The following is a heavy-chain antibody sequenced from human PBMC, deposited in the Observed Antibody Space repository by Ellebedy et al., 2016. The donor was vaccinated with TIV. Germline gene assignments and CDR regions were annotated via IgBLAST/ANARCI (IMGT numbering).Heavy chain of an antibody. Sequence: GGSLRLSXAASGFTFSKYWMHWVRQAPGEGLVWVSYINIDGSDTTYAGSVKGRFTISRDNAKTSLYLQMNSLTAEDTAVYYCARDPMLVNRRPFDHWGQGTLVTVSS. J-gene: IGHJ4*02. CDR2: INIDGSDT. CDR1: GFTFSKYW. D-gene: IGHD3-22*01. CDR3: ARDPMLVNRRPFDH. V-gene: IGHV3-74*01.